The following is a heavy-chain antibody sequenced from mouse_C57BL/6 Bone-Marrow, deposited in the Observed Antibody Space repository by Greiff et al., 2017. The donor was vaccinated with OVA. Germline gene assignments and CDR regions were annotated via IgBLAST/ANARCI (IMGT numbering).Heavy chain of an antibody. V-gene: IGHV1-81*01. Sequence: QVQLNESGAELARPGASVKLSCKASGYTFTSYGISWVKQSTGQGLEWIGEIYPRSGNTYYNEKFKGKATLTADKSSSTAYMELRNLTSEDSAVSMSARSGITPVVVEYFDYWRQGTTLTVSS. J-gene: IGHJ2*01. CDR1: GYTFTSYG. CDR2: IYPRSGNT. D-gene: IGHD1-1*01. CDR3: ARSGITPVVVEYFDY.